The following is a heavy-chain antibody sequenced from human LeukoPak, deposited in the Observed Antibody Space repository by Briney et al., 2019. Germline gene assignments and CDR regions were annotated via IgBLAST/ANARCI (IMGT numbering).Heavy chain of an antibody. J-gene: IGHJ4*02. CDR3: AIWYCSGGRCYSNARTFDY. Sequence: ASVKVSCMASGYTFTSYAMNWVREAPGQGLEWMGWINTNTGNPTYAQGLTGRFVFSLDTSVSTAYLQISSLKAEDTAVYYCAIWYCSGGRCYSNARTFDYWGQGTRVSVSS. CDR1: GYTFTSYA. CDR2: INTNTGNP. V-gene: IGHV7-4-1*02. D-gene: IGHD2-15*01.